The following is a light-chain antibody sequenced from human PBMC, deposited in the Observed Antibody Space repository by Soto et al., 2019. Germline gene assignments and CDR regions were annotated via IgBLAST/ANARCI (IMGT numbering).Light chain of an antibody. V-gene: IGKV3-20*01. J-gene: IGKJ4*01. CDR3: QQFSSYPLT. CDR1: QTVRNNY. Sequence: FVLTQSPGTLSLSPGERATLSCRASQTVRNNYLAWYQQKPGQAPRLLIYDASSRATGIPDRFSGGGSGTGFTLTISRLEPEDFAVYYCQQFSSYPLTFGGGTKVEIK. CDR2: DAS.